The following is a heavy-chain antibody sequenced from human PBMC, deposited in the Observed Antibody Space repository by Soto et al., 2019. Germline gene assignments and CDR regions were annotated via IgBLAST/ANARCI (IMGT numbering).Heavy chain of an antibody. J-gene: IGHJ6*02. D-gene: IGHD2-2*01. CDR2: IIPIFGTA. V-gene: IGHV1-69*13. Sequence: SGKVSFKDSGGTFSSYAISWARQAPVQGLEWMGGIIPIFGTANYAQKFQGRVTITADESTSTAYMELSSLRSEDTAVYYCEIPGYCSSTSCTIRMDVWGQGTTVNVAS. CDR1: GGTFSSYA. CDR3: EIPGYCSSTSCTIRMDV.